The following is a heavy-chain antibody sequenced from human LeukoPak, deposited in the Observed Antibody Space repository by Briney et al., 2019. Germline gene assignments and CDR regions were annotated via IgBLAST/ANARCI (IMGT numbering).Heavy chain of an antibody. V-gene: IGHV4-39*01. CDR1: GGSISSYY. J-gene: IGHJ6*02. Sequence: SETLSLTCTVSGGSISSYYWGWIRQPPGKGLEWIGIINYSGSTYYNPSLKSRVTISVDTSKNQFSLQLTSVTAADTAVYYCARSSASSMGTMDVWGQGTTVTVSS. CDR2: INYSGST. D-gene: IGHD2/OR15-2a*01. CDR3: ARSSASSMGTMDV.